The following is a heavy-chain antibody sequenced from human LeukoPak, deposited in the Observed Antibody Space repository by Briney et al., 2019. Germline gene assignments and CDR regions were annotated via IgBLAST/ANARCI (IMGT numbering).Heavy chain of an antibody. CDR1: GFTVSSNY. J-gene: IGHJ4*02. CDR3: AREGDDDFWSGYYPY. V-gene: IGHV3-53*01. D-gene: IGHD3-3*01. CDR2: IYSGGST. Sequence: PGGSLRLSCAASGFTVSSNYMSWVRQAPGKGLEWVSVIYSGGSTYYADSVKGRFTISRDNSKNTPYLQMNSLRAEDTAVYYCAREGDDDFWSGYYPYWGQGTLVTVSS.